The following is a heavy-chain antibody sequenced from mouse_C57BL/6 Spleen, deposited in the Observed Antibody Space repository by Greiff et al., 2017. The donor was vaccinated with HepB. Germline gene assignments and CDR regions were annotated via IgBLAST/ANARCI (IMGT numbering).Heavy chain of an antibody. J-gene: IGHJ3*01. D-gene: IGHD1-1*01. CDR1: GYTFTSYD. CDR3: ARRDYYGSSYWFAY. Sequence: VQLQQSGPELVKPGASVKLSCKASGYTFTSYDINWVKQRPGQGLEWIGWIYPRDGSTKYNEKFKGKATLTVDTSSSTAYMELHSLTSEDSAVYFCARRDYYGSSYWFAYWGKGTLVTVSA. V-gene: IGHV1-85*01. CDR2: IYPRDGST.